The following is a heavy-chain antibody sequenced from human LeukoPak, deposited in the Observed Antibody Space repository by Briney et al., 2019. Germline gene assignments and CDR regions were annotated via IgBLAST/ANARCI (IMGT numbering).Heavy chain of an antibody. Sequence: ASVKVSCKASGYTFTGYYMHWVRQAPGQGLEWMGWINPNSGGTNYAQKFQGWVTMTRDTSISTAYMELSRLRSDDTAVYYCARGFSYYDSSGSNWYFDLWGRGTLVTVSS. V-gene: IGHV1-2*04. J-gene: IGHJ2*01. CDR1: GYTFTGYY. CDR2: INPNSGGT. D-gene: IGHD3-22*01. CDR3: ARGFSYYDSSGSNWYFDL.